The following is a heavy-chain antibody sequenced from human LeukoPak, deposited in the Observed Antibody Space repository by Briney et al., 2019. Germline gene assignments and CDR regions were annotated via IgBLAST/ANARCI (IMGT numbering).Heavy chain of an antibody. CDR1: GYSFSNYW. V-gene: IGHV5-51*01. D-gene: IGHD6-19*01. J-gene: IGHJ4*02. CDR3: ARFEGSGWRLADY. CDR2: IYPGDSDT. Sequence: GESLKISCKGSGYSFSNYWIGWVRPMPGKGLEWMGIIYPGDSDTRYSPSFQGQVTISAAKSISTAYLQWSSLKASDTAMYYCARFEGSGWRLADYWGQGTLVTVSS.